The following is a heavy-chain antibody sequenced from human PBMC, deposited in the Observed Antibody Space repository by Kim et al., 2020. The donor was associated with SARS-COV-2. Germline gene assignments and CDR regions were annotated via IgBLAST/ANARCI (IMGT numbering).Heavy chain of an antibody. J-gene: IGHJ4*02. CDR1: GGSISRGGYY. CDR2: IYYSGST. Sequence: SETLSLTCTVSGGSISRGGYYWSWIRQHPGKGLEWIGYIYYSGSTYYNPSLKSRVTISVDTSKNQFSLKLSSVTAADTAVYYCARVTTIFGVVVSGFDYWGPGTLVTVSS. CDR3: ARVTTIFGVVVSGFDY. D-gene: IGHD3-3*01. V-gene: IGHV4-31*03.